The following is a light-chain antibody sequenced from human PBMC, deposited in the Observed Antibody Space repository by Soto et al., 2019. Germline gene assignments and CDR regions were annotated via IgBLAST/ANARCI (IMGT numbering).Light chain of an antibody. V-gene: IGKV3-20*01. J-gene: IGKJ4*01. CDR1: QSVSSSY. CDR3: QQYGSSPLS. CDR2: GAS. Sequence: EIVLTQSPGTLSLSPGERATLSCRASQSVSSSYLAWYQQKPGQAHRLLIYGASSKATGIPDRFSGSGSGNSFTITSSRLEPDDFAVYYWQQYGSSPLSFGGGTKVEIK.